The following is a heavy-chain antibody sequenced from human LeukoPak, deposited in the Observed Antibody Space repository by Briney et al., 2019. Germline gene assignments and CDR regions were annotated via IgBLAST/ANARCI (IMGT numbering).Heavy chain of an antibody. V-gene: IGHV3-48*03. Sequence: GGSLRLSCAASGFTFSSYEMNWVRQAPGKGLEWVSYISSSGSTIYYADSVKGRFTISRDNAKNSLHLQMNSLRAEDTAVYYCASSKWELLLHFDYWGQGTLVTVSS. J-gene: IGHJ4*02. D-gene: IGHD1-26*01. CDR1: GFTFSSYE. CDR3: ASSKWELLLHFDY. CDR2: ISSSGSTI.